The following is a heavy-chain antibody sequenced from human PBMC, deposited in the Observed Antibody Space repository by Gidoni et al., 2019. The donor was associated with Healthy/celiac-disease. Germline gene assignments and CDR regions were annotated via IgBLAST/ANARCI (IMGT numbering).Heavy chain of an antibody. D-gene: IGHD2-2*01. CDR3: ARATQDQLLGLDY. CDR1: GFTFSSYA. CDR2: RSYDGSNK. V-gene: IGHV3-30-3*01. Sequence: QVQLVASGGGVVQPGRSLRLSCAASGFTFSSYAMHWVRQAPGKGLEWVAVRSYDGSNKYYADSVKGRFTISRDNSKNTLYLQMNSLRAEDTAVYYCARATQDQLLGLDYWGQGTLVTVSS. J-gene: IGHJ4*02.